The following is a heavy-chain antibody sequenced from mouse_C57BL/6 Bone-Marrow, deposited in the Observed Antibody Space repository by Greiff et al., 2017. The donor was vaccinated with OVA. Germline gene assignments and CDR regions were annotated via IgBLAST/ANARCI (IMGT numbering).Heavy chain of an antibody. D-gene: IGHD1-1*01. CDR1: GFTFSNYW. J-gene: IGHJ3*01. V-gene: IGHV6-3*01. Sequence: EVQLQQSGGGLVQPGGSMKLSCVASGFTFSNYWMNWVRQSPEKGLEWVAQIRLKSDNYATHYAESVKGRFTISRDDSKSSVYLQMNNLRAEDTGIYYCTEGYGSSPNYWGQGTLVTVSA. CDR2: IRLKSDNYAT. CDR3: TEGYGSSPNY.